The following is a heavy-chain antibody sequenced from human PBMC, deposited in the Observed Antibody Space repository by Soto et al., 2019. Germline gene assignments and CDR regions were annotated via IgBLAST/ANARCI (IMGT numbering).Heavy chain of an antibody. Sequence: QVQLVESGGGVVQPGRSLRLSCAASGFTFSSYGMHWVRQAPGKGLEWVAVIWYDGSNKYYADSVKGRFTISRDNSKNTLYLQMNSLRAEDTAVYYCARDLPIEYSSSPSNWFDPWGQGTLVTVSS. D-gene: IGHD6-6*01. V-gene: IGHV3-33*01. CDR3: ARDLPIEYSSSPSNWFDP. J-gene: IGHJ5*02. CDR1: GFTFSSYG. CDR2: IWYDGSNK.